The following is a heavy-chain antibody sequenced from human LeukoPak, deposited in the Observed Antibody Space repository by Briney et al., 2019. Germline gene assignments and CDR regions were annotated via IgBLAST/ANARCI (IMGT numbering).Heavy chain of an antibody. CDR2: IYYSGST. V-gene: IGHV4-39*07. Sequence: SETLSLTCTVSGGSISSSSYYWGWIRQPPGKGLEWIGSIYYSGSTYYNPSLKSRVTISVDTSKNQFSLKLSSVTAADTAVYYCASHTYYYDSSGIAFDIWGQGTMVTVSS. CDR3: ASHTYYYDSSGIAFDI. D-gene: IGHD3-22*01. J-gene: IGHJ3*02. CDR1: GGSISSSSYY.